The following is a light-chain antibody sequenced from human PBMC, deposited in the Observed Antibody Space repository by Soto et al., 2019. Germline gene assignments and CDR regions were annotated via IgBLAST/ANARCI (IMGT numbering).Light chain of an antibody. V-gene: IGLV1-44*01. CDR1: SSNIGSNT. J-gene: IGLJ2*01. CDR2: SNN. Sequence: QSVLTQPPSASGTPGRRVTISCSGSSSNIGSNTVNWYQQLPGTAPKLLIYSNNQRPSGVPDRFSGSKSGTSASLAISGLQSEDEADYYCAAWDYSLNGVVFGGGTKLTVL. CDR3: AAWDYSLNGVV.